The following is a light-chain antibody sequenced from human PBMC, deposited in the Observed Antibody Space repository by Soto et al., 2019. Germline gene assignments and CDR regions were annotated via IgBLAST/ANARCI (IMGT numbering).Light chain of an antibody. CDR3: QQTYTTPFT. CDR1: QSISSY. CDR2: AAS. J-gene: IGKJ3*01. V-gene: IGKV1-39*01. Sequence: IQMTQSPSSLSASVVDRVSITCQASQSISSYLNWYQQKPGKAPKLLIYAASSLQSGVPSRFSGSGSGTDFTLTISSLQPEDFATYYCQQTYTTPFTCGPGTKGDI.